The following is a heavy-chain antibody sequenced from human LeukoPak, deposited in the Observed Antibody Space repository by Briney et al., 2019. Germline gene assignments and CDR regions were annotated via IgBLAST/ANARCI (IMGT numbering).Heavy chain of an antibody. J-gene: IGHJ4*02. CDR2: ISDDGSNK. CDR1: GFTFSSYG. CDR3: AIDLIFGYCSGGSCYSY. V-gene: IGHV3-30*03. D-gene: IGHD2-15*01. Sequence: GRSLRLSCAASGFTFSSYGMHWVRQAPGKGLEWVAIISDDGSNKYYADSAKGRFTISRDNSKNTLYLQMSSLRAEDTAVYYCAIDLIFGYCSGGSCYSYWGLGTLLTVSS.